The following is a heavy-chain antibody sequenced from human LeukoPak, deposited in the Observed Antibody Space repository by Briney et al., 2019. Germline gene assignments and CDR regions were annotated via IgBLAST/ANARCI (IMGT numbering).Heavy chain of an antibody. CDR2: ISSSNSYI. J-gene: IGHJ4*02. Sequence: NPGGSLRLSCAASGFTFSSYSMNWVRQAPGKGLEWVSFISSSNSYIYYADSMKGRFTISRDNAKNSLYLQMNSLRADDTAVYYCARGRSGWYEDYWGQGTLVTVSS. V-gene: IGHV3-21*01. CDR3: ARGRSGWYEDY. D-gene: IGHD6-19*01. CDR1: GFTFSSYS.